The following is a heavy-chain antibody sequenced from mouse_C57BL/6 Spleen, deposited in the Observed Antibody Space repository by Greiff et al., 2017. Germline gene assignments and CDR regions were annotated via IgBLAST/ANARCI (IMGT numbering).Heavy chain of an antibody. V-gene: IGHV7-3*01. CDR2: ISNKANGNTT. D-gene: IGHD2-2*01. CDR1: GFTFTDYY. CDR3: AREWLRGHWYFAD. Sequence: EVKVVESGGGLVQPGGSLSLSCAASGFTFTDYYMSWVRQPPGKALEWLGFISNKANGNTTEYSATVKGRFTISRDNSQSILYLHMMALRAEDSATDDSAREWLRGHWYFADWGTGTTVTVSS. J-gene: IGHJ1*03.